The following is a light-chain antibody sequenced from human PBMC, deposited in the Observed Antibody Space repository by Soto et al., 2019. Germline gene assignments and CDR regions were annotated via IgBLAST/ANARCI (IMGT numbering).Light chain of an antibody. Sequence: DVVMTQSPLSLPVTLGQPASISCRSNQSLVHSDGIAYFSWFQQRPGRSPRRLIYKVSNRDSGVPARFSGSGSGTVFALKISRVEGEDVGVYYCMQGTHWPITCGQGTRLEIK. CDR1: QSLVHSDGIAY. CDR3: MQGTHWPIT. V-gene: IGKV2-30*02. CDR2: KVS. J-gene: IGKJ5*01.